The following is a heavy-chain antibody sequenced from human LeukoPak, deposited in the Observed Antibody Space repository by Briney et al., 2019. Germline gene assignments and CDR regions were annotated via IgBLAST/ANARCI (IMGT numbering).Heavy chain of an antibody. CDR1: GFTFSSYA. D-gene: IGHD6-19*01. Sequence: GRSLRLSCAASGFTFSSYAMHWVRQAPGKGLEWVGRIKSTLDGGTTDLAAPVKDRFTVSRDDSKETLYLQMNSLKTEDTAIYYCTTGGNVIVAGTRAFDIWGQGTMVTVSS. CDR3: TTGGNVIVAGTRAFDI. V-gene: IGHV3-15*07. CDR2: IKSTLDGGTT. J-gene: IGHJ3*02.